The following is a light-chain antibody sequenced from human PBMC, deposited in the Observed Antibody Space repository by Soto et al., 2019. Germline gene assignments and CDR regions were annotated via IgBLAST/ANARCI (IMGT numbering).Light chain of an antibody. CDR2: GAS. Sequence: EIVLTQSPGTLSLSPGERATLSCRASQSIRSNYVAWYQQKPGQGPRLLIYGASSRATGIPDRFSGSGSGTDFTLIISSLEPEHFAMYYCQQYGSSPRTFGHGTKVEIK. J-gene: IGKJ1*01. CDR3: QQYGSSPRT. V-gene: IGKV3-20*01. CDR1: QSIRSNY.